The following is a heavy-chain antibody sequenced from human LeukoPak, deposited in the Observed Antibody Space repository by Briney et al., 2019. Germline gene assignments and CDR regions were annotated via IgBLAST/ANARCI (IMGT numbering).Heavy chain of an antibody. Sequence: PGGSLRLSCAASGFTFSRYEMNWVRQAPGKGLEWLSYISSSGSTMYYADSVKGRITISRDNAKNPLYLQMNSLRAEDTAVYYCARVLAGATYFDYWGQGTLVTVSS. CDR1: GFTFSRYE. J-gene: IGHJ4*01. CDR3: ARVLAGATYFDY. CDR2: ISSSGSTM. D-gene: IGHD1-26*01. V-gene: IGHV3-48*03.